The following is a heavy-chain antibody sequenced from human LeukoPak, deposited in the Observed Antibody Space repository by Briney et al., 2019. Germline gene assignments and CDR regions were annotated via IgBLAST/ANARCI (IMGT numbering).Heavy chain of an antibody. Sequence: ASVKVSCKVSGYTVTELSMHWVRQSPGKGLEWMGGFHPEDGETIYAQKFQGRVTMTEDTSTDTAYMELSSLRSEDTAVYYCARGTMLGLWFGESYRFDYWGQGTLVTVSS. CDR3: ARGTMLGLWFGESYRFDY. V-gene: IGHV1-24*01. J-gene: IGHJ4*02. D-gene: IGHD3-10*01. CDR1: GYTVTELS. CDR2: FHPEDGET.